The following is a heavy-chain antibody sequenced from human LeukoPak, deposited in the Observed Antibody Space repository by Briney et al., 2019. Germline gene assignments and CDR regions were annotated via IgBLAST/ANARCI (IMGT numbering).Heavy chain of an antibody. J-gene: IGHJ4*02. CDR3: AKSEYSYGKYYFDY. D-gene: IGHD5-18*01. Sequence: GGPLRLSCAASGFTFSSYAMSGVRQAPGKGLEWVSTISGSGGSTYYADSVKGRFTISRDNSKNTLYLQMNSLRAEDTAVYYCAKSEYSYGKYYFDYWGQGTLVTVSS. CDR1: GFTFSSYA. CDR2: ISGSGGST. V-gene: IGHV3-23*01.